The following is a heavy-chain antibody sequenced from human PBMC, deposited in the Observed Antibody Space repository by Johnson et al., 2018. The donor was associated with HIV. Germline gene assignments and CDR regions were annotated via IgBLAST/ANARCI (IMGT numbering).Heavy chain of an antibody. V-gene: IGHV3-30-3*01. CDR2: ISYDGSNK. Sequence: GVVQPGGSLRLSCAASGFTFSSYDMHWVRQATGKGLEWVAVISYDGSNKYYADSVKGRFTISRDNSKNTLYLQMNSLRADDTAVYYCARDPYMRAFDIWGQGTMVTVSS. CDR3: ARDPYMRAFDI. J-gene: IGHJ3*02. CDR1: GFTFSSYD. D-gene: IGHD1-14*01.